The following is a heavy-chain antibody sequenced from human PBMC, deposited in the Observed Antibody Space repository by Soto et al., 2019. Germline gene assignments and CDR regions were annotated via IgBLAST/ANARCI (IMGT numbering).Heavy chain of an antibody. CDR3: ARLMRVTGGEAFDS. D-gene: IGHD4-4*01. Sequence: YYGASGFTFKTYRGYRRRQVSGKGLEWISYISSSSTTIYYGDSVKGRFTISRDNARNSLYLQMNSLRDEDTAVYYCARLMRVTGGEAFDSCGQGTMVTVSS. CDR1: GFTFKTYR. CDR2: ISSSSTTI. V-gene: IGHV3-48*02. J-gene: IGHJ3*02.